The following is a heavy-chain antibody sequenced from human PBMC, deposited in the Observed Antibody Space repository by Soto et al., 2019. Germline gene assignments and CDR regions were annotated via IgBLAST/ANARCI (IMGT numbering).Heavy chain of an antibody. CDR3: ARLQVISGSYYYFDY. CDR2: IYYSGST. Sequence: SETLSLTCTVSGGSISSYYWSWIRQPPGKGLEWIGYIYYSGSTNYNPSLKSRVTISVDTSKNQFSLKLSSVTAADTAVYYCARLQVISGSYYYFDYWGQGTLVTVSS. V-gene: IGHV4-59*01. J-gene: IGHJ4*02. CDR1: GGSISSYY. D-gene: IGHD1-26*01.